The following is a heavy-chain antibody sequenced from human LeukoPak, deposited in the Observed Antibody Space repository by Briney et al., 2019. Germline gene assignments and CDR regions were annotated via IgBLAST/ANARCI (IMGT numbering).Heavy chain of an antibody. CDR1: GFTFSDYY. J-gene: IGHJ6*04. CDR2: ISSSSSYS. CDR3: ARDKDYYYGMDV. V-gene: IGHV3-11*06. Sequence: PGGSLRLSCAASGFTFSDYYMSWIRQAPGKGLKWVSYISSSSSYSNYADSVKGRFTISRDNAKNSLYLQMNSLRAEDTAVYYCARDKDYYYGMDVWGKGTTVTVSS.